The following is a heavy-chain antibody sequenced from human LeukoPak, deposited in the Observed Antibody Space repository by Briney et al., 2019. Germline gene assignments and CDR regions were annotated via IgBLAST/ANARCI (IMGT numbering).Heavy chain of an antibody. J-gene: IGHJ4*02. CDR1: GGSISSSSYY. CDR2: IYYSGST. D-gene: IGHD3-10*01. Sequence: SETLSLTCTVSGGSISSSSYYWGWIRQPPGKGLEWIGSIYYSGSTYYNPSLKSRVTISVDTSKNQFSLKLSSVTAADTAVYYCATLVRIRGVIVDYWGQGTLVTVSS. CDR3: ATLVRIRGVIVDY. V-gene: IGHV4-39*01.